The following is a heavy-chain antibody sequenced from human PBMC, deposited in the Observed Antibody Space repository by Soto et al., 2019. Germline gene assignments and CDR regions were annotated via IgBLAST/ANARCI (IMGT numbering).Heavy chain of an antibody. D-gene: IGHD5-12*01. J-gene: IGHJ3*01. Sequence: GGSLRLSCAASGFIFTNYAMNWVRQAPGKGLEWVSVIGGRGNSAYYADSVQGRFTISRDNSKDTLSLQMSSLTADDTAIYYCVREGRGSFDFWGRGTMVTVSS. CDR2: IGGRGNSA. CDR3: VREGRGSFDF. V-gene: IGHV3-23*01. CDR1: GFIFTNYA.